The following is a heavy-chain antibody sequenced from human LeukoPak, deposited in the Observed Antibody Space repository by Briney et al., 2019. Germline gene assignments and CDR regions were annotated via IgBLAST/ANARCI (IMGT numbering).Heavy chain of an antibody. Sequence: GGSLRLSCAASGFTFSSYSMNWVRQAPGKGLEWVSYISSSSSTIYYADSVKGRFTISRDNDKNSLYLQMNSLRAEDTAVYYCAREGRSYYYDSSGYYYSDPDANYYYYYMDVWGKGTTVTVSS. D-gene: IGHD3-22*01. J-gene: IGHJ6*03. CDR2: ISSSSSTI. CDR1: GFTFSSYS. CDR3: AREGRSYYYDSSGYYYSDPDANYYYYYMDV. V-gene: IGHV3-48*04.